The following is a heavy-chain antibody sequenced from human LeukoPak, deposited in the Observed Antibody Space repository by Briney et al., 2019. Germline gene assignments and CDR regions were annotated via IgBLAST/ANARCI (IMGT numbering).Heavy chain of an antibody. V-gene: IGHV1-69*05. J-gene: IGHJ4*02. CDR1: GGTFSSYA. D-gene: IGHD2-21*02. CDR2: IIPIFGTA. CDR3: ARDLAGYCGGDCPYDY. Sequence: GASVKVSCTASGGTFSSYAISWVRQAPGQGLEWMGGIIPIFGTANYAQKLQGRVTMTTDTSTSTAYMELRSLRSDDTAVYYCARDLAGYCGGDCPYDYWGQGTLVTVSS.